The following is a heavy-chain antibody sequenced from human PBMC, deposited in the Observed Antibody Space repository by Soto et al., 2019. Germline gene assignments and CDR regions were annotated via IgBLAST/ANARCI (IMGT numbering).Heavy chain of an antibody. V-gene: IGHV3-23*01. CDR2: MSGSSSTT. J-gene: IGHJ4*02. Sequence: GGSLRLSCATSGLTFSNYAMSWVRQAPGGGLEWVSSMSGSSSTTYYADSVRGRFTISRDRSKNTLYLQMSSLRAEDTALYYCAKNQERELPRVIDFWGQGTLVTAPQ. CDR1: GLTFSNYA. D-gene: IGHD1-7*01. CDR3: AKNQERELPRVIDF.